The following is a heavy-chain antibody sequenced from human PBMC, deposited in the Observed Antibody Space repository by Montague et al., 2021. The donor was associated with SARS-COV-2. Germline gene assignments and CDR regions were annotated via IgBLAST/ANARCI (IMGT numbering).Heavy chain of an antibody. CDR1: GGPISGSSYY. V-gene: IGHV4-39*01. Sequence: SDTLSLTCTVSGGPISGSSYYWGWIRQPPGKGLEWIGSIYYSGSTYYNPSLKSRVTISVDTSKNQFSLKLSSVTAADTAVYYGARHVCFWPESPRHAFDIWGQGTMVTVSS. J-gene: IGHJ3*02. D-gene: IGHD2/OR15-2a*01. CDR3: ARHVCFWPESPRHAFDI. CDR2: IYYSGST.